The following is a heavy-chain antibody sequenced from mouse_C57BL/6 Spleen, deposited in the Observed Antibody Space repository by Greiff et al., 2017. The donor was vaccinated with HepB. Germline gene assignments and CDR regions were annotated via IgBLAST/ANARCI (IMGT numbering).Heavy chain of an antibody. Sequence: QVQLQQPGAELVMPGASVKLSCKASGYTFTSYWMHWVKQRPGQGLEWIGEIDPSDSYTNYNQKFKGKSTLTVDKSYSTAYMQLSSLTSEDSAVYYCAREDYYGSSHYFDYWGQGTTLTVSS. CDR2: IDPSDSYT. CDR1: GYTFTSYW. J-gene: IGHJ2*01. D-gene: IGHD1-1*01. V-gene: IGHV1-69*01. CDR3: AREDYYGSSHYFDY.